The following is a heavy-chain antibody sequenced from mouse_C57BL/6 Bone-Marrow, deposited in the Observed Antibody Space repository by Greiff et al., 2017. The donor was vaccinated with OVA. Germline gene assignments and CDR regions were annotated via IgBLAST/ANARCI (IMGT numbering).Heavy chain of an antibody. Sequence: VQLQQSGAELVRPGASVTLSCKASGYTFTDYEMHWVKQTPVHGLEWIGAIDPENGGTAYNQKFKGKAILTADKSASTAYMELRSLTSEDSAVYYCTRRGLYGSSYGFAYWGQGTLVTVSA. V-gene: IGHV1-15*01. CDR1: GYTFTDYE. CDR2: IDPENGGT. CDR3: TRRGLYGSSYGFAY. D-gene: IGHD1-1*01. J-gene: IGHJ3*01.